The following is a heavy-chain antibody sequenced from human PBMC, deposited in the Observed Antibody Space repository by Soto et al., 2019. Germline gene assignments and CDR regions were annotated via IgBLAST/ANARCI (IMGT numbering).Heavy chain of an antibody. CDR1: GGSISSGDYY. Sequence: SETLSLTCTVSGGSISSGDYYWSWICQPPGKGLEWIGYIYYSGSTYYNPSLKSRVTISVDTSKNQFSLKLSSVTAADTAVYYCARRTDYGDYEVWGQGTLVTVSS. CDR2: IYYSGST. CDR3: ARRTDYGDYEV. J-gene: IGHJ4*02. D-gene: IGHD4-17*01. V-gene: IGHV4-30-4*01.